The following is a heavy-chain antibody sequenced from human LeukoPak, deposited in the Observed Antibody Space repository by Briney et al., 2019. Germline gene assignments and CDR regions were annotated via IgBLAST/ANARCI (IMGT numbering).Heavy chain of an antibody. J-gene: IGHJ4*02. D-gene: IGHD5-24*01. V-gene: IGHV5-51*01. CDR3: ACRGDAPARYFDY. CDR1: GYSFSSYW. CDR2: IYPGDSDT. Sequence: GESLKISCKGSGYSFSSYWIGWVRQMPGKGLEWMGIIYPGDSDTRYSPSFQGQVTISADKSISTAYLQWSSLKASDTAMYYCACRGDAPARYFDYWGQGTLVTVSS.